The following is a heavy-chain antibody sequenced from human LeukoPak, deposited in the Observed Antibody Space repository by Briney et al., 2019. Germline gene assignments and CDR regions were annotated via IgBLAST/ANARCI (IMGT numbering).Heavy chain of an antibody. CDR3: ARESVDTAMVYFDY. CDR1: GGSISSYY. V-gene: IGHV4-59*01. D-gene: IGHD5-18*01. J-gene: IGHJ4*02. Sequence: SETLSLTCTVSGGSISSYYWSWIRQPPGKGLEWIGYIYYSGSTKYNPSLQSRVTISVDTSKNQFSLKLSSVTAADTAVYYCARESVDTAMVYFDYWGQGTLVTVSS. CDR2: IYYSGST.